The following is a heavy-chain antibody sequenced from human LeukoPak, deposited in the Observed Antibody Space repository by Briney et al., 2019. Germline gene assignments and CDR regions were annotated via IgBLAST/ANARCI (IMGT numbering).Heavy chain of an antibody. Sequence: PSETLSLTCAVSGYSISSGYSWVWIRQPPGKGLEWIGSITHTGTTYYNPSLESRVTLSRDTSKNQFSLNLSSLTAADTARYYCARFRGGVGWEYWGQGTLVTVSS. V-gene: IGHV4-38-2*01. D-gene: IGHD5-24*01. J-gene: IGHJ4*02. CDR1: GYSISSGYS. CDR3: ARFRGGVGWEY. CDR2: ITHTGTT.